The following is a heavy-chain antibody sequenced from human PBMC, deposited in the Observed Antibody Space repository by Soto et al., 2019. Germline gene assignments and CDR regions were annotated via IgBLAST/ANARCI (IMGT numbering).Heavy chain of an antibody. Sequence: SDTLSLTFTVPGGAISSGGYYWSWSRQHPGRGLEGSGYIYYIGGTNYNPSLKTRVTLSVDTSNNQFSLKLSSVTAADTAVYYCAGRGYDILTGPDSYYYGMDVWGQGTTVTVSS. CDR2: IYYIGGT. V-gene: IGHV4-31*03. CDR3: AGRGYDILTGPDSYYYGMDV. CDR1: GGAISSGGYY. J-gene: IGHJ6*02. D-gene: IGHD3-9*01.